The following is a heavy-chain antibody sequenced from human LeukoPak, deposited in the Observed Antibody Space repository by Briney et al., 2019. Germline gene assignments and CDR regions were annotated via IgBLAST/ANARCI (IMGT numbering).Heavy chain of an antibody. D-gene: IGHD5-18*01. V-gene: IGHV1-46*01. CDR3: ARDSGLGYNYGGSVY. J-gene: IGHJ4*02. Sequence: ASVKVSCKASGYTFTSYYMHWVRQAPGQGLEWMGIINPSGGSTSYAQKFQGRVTMTRDTSTSTVYMELSSLRSEDTAVYYCARDSGLGYNYGGSVYWGQGTLVTVSS. CDR1: GYTFTSYY. CDR2: INPSGGST.